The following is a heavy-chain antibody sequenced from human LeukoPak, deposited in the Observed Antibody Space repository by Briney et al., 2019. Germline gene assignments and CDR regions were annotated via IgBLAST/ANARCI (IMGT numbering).Heavy chain of an antibody. CDR2: INSDGSST. V-gene: IGHV3-74*01. D-gene: IGHD3-3*01. Sequence: GGSLRLSCAASGFTLSSYWMHWVRQAPGKGLVWVSRINSDGSSTSYADSVKGRFTISRDNAKNTLYLQMNSLRAEDTAVYYCAKDTTAILGVDDSAAFDIWGQGTMVTVSS. CDR1: GFTLSSYW. J-gene: IGHJ3*02. CDR3: AKDTTAILGVDDSAAFDI.